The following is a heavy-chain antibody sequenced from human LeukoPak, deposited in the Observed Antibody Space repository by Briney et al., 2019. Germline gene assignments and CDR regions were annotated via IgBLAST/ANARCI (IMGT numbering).Heavy chain of an antibody. D-gene: IGHD6-6*01. J-gene: IGHJ5*02. CDR2: IYTSGTT. CDR1: GGSISGYY. Sequence: PSETLSLTCTVSGGSISGYYWSWIRQPAGKGLEWIGHIYTSGTTNYNPSLKSRVTMSIDTPKNQFSLKLSSVTAADTAVYYCARGRGLFARNWFDPWGQGTLVTVSS. CDR3: ARGRGLFARNWFDP. V-gene: IGHV4-4*07.